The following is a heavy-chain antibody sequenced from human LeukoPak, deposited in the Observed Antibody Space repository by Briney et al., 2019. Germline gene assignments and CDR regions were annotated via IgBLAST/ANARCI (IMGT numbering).Heavy chain of an antibody. CDR1: GFTFSSYS. Sequence: GGSLRLSCAASGFTFSSYSMNWVRQAPGKGLEWVSSISSSSYIYYADSVKGRFTISRDNSKNTLYLQMNSLRAEDTAVYYCAKELPIAARSPIWFDPWGQETLVTVSS. CDR2: ISSSSYI. V-gene: IGHV3-21*04. D-gene: IGHD6-6*01. J-gene: IGHJ5*02. CDR3: AKELPIAARSPIWFDP.